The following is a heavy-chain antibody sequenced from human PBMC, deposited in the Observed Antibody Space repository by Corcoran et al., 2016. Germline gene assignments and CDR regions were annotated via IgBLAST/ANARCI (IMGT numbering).Heavy chain of an antibody. Sequence: QVQLQQWGAGLLKPSETLSLTCAVYGGSFSGYYWSWIRQPPGKGREWIGEINHSGNTNYNPSLKSRVTIAVDTSKNQFSLKLSSVTGADTAVYYCARVLSCGSVRIVPHYGMDVWGQGTTVTVSS. CDR1: GGSFSGYY. J-gene: IGHJ6*02. CDR2: INHSGNT. D-gene: IGHD3-10*01. V-gene: IGHV4-34*01. CDR3: ARVLSCGSVRIVPHYGMDV.